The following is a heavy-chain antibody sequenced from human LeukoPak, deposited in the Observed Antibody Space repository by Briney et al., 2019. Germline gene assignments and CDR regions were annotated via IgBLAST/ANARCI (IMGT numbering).Heavy chain of an antibody. Sequence: SETLFLTCSVSGGSIAGSSDYWGWIRQPPGKGLEWIGSVYYTGITDYSPSLKSRATIFVDTSENKFSLNLTSVTAADTAVYYCARRSIAAAVDYWGRGTLVTVSS. D-gene: IGHD6-13*01. CDR2: VYYTGIT. J-gene: IGHJ4*02. CDR1: GGSIAGSSDY. CDR3: ARRSIAAAVDY. V-gene: IGHV4-39*01.